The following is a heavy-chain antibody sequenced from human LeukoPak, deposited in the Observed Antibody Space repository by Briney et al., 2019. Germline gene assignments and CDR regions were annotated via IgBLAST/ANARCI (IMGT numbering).Heavy chain of an antibody. V-gene: IGHV3-7*05. CDR3: ATYSGNPRSFLS. Sequence: GGSLRLSCTASGFTFSNYWMSWVRQAPGKGLEWVANIQDDGSGKYYVDSVRGRLTISRDNAAKTLYLQMNSLRAEDTAVYYCATYSGNPRSFLSWGWGTLVTVSS. CDR2: IQDDGSGK. J-gene: IGHJ5*02. D-gene: IGHD1-26*01. CDR1: GFTFSNYW.